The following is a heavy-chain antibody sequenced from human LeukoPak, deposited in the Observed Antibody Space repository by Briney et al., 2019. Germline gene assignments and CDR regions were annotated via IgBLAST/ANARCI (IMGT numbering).Heavy chain of an antibody. Sequence: PSETLSLTCTVSGGSLSSYYWSWIRQPPGKGLEWIGYIYYSGSTNYNPSLKSRVTISVDTSKNQFSLKLSSVTAADTAVYYCARVPQGIAVAGIFDYWGQGTLVTVSS. J-gene: IGHJ4*02. CDR1: GGSLSSYY. V-gene: IGHV4-59*01. CDR3: ARVPQGIAVAGIFDY. D-gene: IGHD6-19*01. CDR2: IYYSGST.